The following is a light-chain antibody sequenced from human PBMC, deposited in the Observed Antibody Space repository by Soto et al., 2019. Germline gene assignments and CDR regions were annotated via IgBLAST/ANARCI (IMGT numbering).Light chain of an antibody. CDR2: DVT. Sequence: QYVLTQPRSVCGSPGQSVTISCTGTSSDVDDYNFVSWYQQNPGTAPKLMIYDVTKRPSGVPGRFSGSRSGNTASLTISGLQIEDEAHYYCCSYAGGYFFEVIFGGGTQLTVL. V-gene: IGLV2-11*01. CDR1: SSDVDDYNF. J-gene: IGLJ2*01. CDR3: CSYAGGYFFEVI.